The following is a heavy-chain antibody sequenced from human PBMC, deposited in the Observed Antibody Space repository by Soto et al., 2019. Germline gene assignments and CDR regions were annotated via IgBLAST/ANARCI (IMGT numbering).Heavy chain of an antibody. V-gene: IGHV4-59*01. D-gene: IGHD5-18*01. Sequence: XGILSRACSVSGGSIRSYYWSWIRQSPEKGLEWIGYFYHSGNSNYNPSLKSRVTISVDTSKNQLSLSLRSVTAADTAVYFCARISSVDPYGYVNGGLDVCGQRTTVTVSS. CDR2: FYHSGNS. CDR1: GGSIRSYY. CDR3: ARISSVDPYGYVNGGLDV. J-gene: IGHJ6*02.